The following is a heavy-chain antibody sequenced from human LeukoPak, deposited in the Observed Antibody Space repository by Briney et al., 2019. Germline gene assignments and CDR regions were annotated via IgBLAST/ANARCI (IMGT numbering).Heavy chain of an antibody. D-gene: IGHD6-19*01. CDR3: ARDLGSGWYFDY. V-gene: IGHV3-30*03. CDR1: GFTFSNAW. J-gene: IGHJ4*02. Sequence: PGGSLRLSCAASGFTFSNAWMSWVRQAPGKGLEWVAVISYDGSNKYYADSVKGRFTISRDNSKNTLYLQMNSLRAEDTAVYYCARDLGSGWYFDYWGQGTLVTVSS. CDR2: ISYDGSNK.